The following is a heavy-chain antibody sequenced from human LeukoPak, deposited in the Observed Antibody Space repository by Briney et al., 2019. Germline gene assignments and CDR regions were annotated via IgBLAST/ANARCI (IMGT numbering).Heavy chain of an antibody. V-gene: IGHV4-31*03. CDR1: GGSISSGGYY. D-gene: IGHD3-10*01. CDR2: IYYSGST. J-gene: IGHJ4*02. CDR3: ARDAGPDYYGSGSLDY. Sequence: NASETLSLTCTVSGGSISSGGYYWSRIRQHPGKGLEWIGYIYYSGSTYYNPSLKSRVTISVDTSKNQFSLKLSSVTAADTAVYYCARDAGPDYYGSGSLDYWGQGTLVTVSS.